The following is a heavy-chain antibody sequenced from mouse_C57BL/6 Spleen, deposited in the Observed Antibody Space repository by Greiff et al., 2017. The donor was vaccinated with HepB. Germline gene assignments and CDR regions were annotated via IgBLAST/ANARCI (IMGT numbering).Heavy chain of an antibody. J-gene: IGHJ4*01. CDR3: AREGGDSMDY. V-gene: IGHV1-26*01. D-gene: IGHD3-3*01. CDR2: INPNNGGT. Sequence: EVQLQQSGPELVKPGASVKISCKASGYTFTDYYMNWVKQSHGKSLEWIGDINPNNGGTSYNQKFKGKATLTVDKSSSTAYMELRSLTSEASAVYYCAREGGDSMDYWGQGTSVTVSS. CDR1: GYTFTDYY.